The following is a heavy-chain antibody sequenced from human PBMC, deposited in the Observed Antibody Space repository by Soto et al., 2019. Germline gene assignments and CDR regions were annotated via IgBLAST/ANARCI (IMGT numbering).Heavy chain of an antibody. D-gene: IGHD3-10*01. CDR1: GGSISSGDYY. CDR3: ARSRRVLDAFDI. J-gene: IGHJ3*02. Sequence: ASETLSLTCTVSGGSISSGDYYWGWIRQPPGEGLEWIGYIYYSGTTYYNPSLKSRVTISKDTSSNQFSLKLTSVTADDTAVYFCARSRRVLDAFDIWGPGTLVTVSS. CDR2: IYYSGTT. V-gene: IGHV4-30-4*01.